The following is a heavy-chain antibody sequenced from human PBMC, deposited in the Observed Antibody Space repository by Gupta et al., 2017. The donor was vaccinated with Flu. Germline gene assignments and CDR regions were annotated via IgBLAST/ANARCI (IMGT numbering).Heavy chain of an antibody. CDR2: INPSGGST. J-gene: IGHJ4*02. Sequence: QVQLVQSGAEVKKPGASVKVSCKASGYTFTSYYMHWVRQAPGQGLEWMGIINPSGGSTSYAQKFQGRVTMTRDTSTSTVYMELSSLRSEDTAVYYCARGGGAAVAGTRRYFDYWGQGTLVTVSS. D-gene: IGHD6-19*01. CDR3: ARGGGAAVAGTRRYFDY. V-gene: IGHV1-46*01. CDR1: GYTFTSYY.